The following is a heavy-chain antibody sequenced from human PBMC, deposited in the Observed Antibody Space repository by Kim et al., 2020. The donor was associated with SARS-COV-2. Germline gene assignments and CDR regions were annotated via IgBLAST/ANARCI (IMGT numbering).Heavy chain of an antibody. CDR1: GFTFSSYS. V-gene: IGHV3-21*01. J-gene: IGHJ4*02. Sequence: GGSLRLSCAASGFTFSSYSMNWVRQAPGKGLEWVSSISSSSSYIYYADSVKGRFTISRDNAKNSLYLQMNSLRAEDTAVYYCAVLRGGRDYFDYWGQGTLVTVSS. CDR2: ISSSSSYI. CDR3: AVLRGGRDYFDY. D-gene: IGHD2-8*02.